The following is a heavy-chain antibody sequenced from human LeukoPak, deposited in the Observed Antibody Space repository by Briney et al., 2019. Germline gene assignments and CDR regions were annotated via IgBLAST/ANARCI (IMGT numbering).Heavy chain of an antibody. CDR3: ARQDYGILTGFTPTNWFDP. V-gene: IGHV4-4*09. J-gene: IGHJ5*02. CDR1: GGSISSYY. CDR2: IYTSGST. Sequence: PSETLSLTCTVSGGSISSYYWSWIRQPPGKGLEWIGYIYTSGSTNYNPSLKSRVTISVDTSKNQFSLKLSSVTAADTAVYYCARQDYGILTGFTPTNWFDPWGQGTLVTVSS. D-gene: IGHD3-9*01.